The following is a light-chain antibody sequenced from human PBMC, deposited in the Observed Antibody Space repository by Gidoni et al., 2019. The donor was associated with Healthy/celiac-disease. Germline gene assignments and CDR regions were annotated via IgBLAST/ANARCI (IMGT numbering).Light chain of an antibody. CDR3: QSADSSGRVV. Sequence: SYHLTQPPSVSVSPGQTARITCSGDALPKQYAYWYQQKPGQAPVLVIYKDSERPSGIPERRAGSSSGTTVTLTISGVQAEDEADYYCQSADSSGRVVFGGGTKLTVL. V-gene: IGLV3-25*03. J-gene: IGLJ2*01. CDR1: ALPKQY. CDR2: KDS.